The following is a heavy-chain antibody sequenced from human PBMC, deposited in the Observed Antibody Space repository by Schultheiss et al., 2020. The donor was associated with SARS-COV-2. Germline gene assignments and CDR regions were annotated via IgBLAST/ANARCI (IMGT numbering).Heavy chain of an antibody. V-gene: IGHV3-48*02. CDR1: GFTFSSYS. Sequence: GESLKFSCAASGFTFSSYSMNWVRQAPGKGLEWVSYISSSSSTIYYADSVKGRFTISRDNAKNSLYLQMNSLRDEDTAVYYCARDRPRGAAAGTPYYYGMDVWGQGTTVTVSS. D-gene: IGHD6-13*01. CDR3: ARDRPRGAAAGTPYYYGMDV. CDR2: ISSSSSTI. J-gene: IGHJ6*02.